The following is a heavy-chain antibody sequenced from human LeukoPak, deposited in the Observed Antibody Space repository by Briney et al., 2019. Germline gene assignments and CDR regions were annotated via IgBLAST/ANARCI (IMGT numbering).Heavy chain of an antibody. CDR3: ARRDYGGTSAAFDI. CDR1: GYNFTTYW. Sequence: GESLKISCKGSGYNFTTYWVAWVRHMPGKGLEWMGIIFPGDSNTRYRPSFQGQVTISADKFISTAYLQWSSLKASDTAMYYCARRDYGGTSAAFDIWGQGTMVTVSS. CDR2: IFPGDSNT. D-gene: IGHD4-23*01. V-gene: IGHV5-51*01. J-gene: IGHJ3*02.